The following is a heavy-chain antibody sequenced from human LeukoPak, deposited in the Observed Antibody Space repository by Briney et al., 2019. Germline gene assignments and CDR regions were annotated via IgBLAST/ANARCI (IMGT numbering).Heavy chain of an antibody. CDR1: GFSFDDYA. J-gene: IGHJ4*02. D-gene: IGHD3-16*01. V-gene: IGHV3-43D*03. Sequence: GGSLRLSCAASGFSFDDYAMHWVRQAPGKGLEWVSLISWEGGTTYYADSMKGRFSISRDNSKNSLYLEMNSLRAEDTALYYCAKGGYDPDYYFDYWGQGTLVTVSS. CDR2: ISWEGGTT. CDR3: AKGGYDPDYYFDY.